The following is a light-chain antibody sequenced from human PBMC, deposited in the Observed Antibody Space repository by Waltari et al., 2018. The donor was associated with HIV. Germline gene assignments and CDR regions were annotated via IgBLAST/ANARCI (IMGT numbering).Light chain of an antibody. CDR3: QQYDSLPFT. Sequence: DIQMTQSPSSLSASVGDRVTITCQASQDISKYLSWHQQKPGKAPRLLISDASNLQTGVPSRFSGSGSGTDFTFTISSLQTEDIATYFCQQYDSLPFTFGPGTKVDIK. J-gene: IGKJ3*01. CDR2: DAS. CDR1: QDISKY. V-gene: IGKV1-33*01.